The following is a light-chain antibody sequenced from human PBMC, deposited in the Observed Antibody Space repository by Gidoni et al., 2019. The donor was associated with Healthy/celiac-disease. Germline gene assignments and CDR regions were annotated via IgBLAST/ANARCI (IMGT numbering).Light chain of an antibody. Sequence: QSPGTLSLSPGERATLSCRASQSVSSSYLAWYQQKPGQAPRLLIYGASSRATGIPDRFRGSGSGTDFTLTISRLEPEDFAVYYCQQYGSSALTFGGGTKVEIK. CDR1: QSVSSSY. CDR2: GAS. J-gene: IGKJ4*01. CDR3: QQYGSSALT. V-gene: IGKV3-20*01.